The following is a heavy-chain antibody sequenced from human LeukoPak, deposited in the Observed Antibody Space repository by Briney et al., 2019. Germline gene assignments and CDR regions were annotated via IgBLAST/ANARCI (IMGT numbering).Heavy chain of an antibody. Sequence: LWASVKVSCKASGYTFTGYYMHWVRQAPGQGLEWMGWINPNSGGTNYAQKFQGRVTMTRDTSISTAYMELSRLRSDDTAVYYCARGKPTNLPSGNYFDYWGQGTLVTVSS. V-gene: IGHV1-2*02. CDR2: INPNSGGT. CDR3: ARGKPTNLPSGNYFDY. CDR1: GYTFTGYY. D-gene: IGHD2-8*01. J-gene: IGHJ4*02.